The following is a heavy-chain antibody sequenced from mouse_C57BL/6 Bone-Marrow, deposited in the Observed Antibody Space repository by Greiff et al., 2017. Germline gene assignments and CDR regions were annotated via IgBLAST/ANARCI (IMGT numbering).Heavy chain of an antibody. V-gene: IGHV1-19*01. D-gene: IGHD2-3*01. CDR3: ARDDGYYYFDY. CDR1: GYTFTDYY. Sequence: EVQLVESGPVLVKPGASVKMSCKASGYTFTDYYMNWVKQSHGKSLEWIGVINPYNGGTSYNQKFKGKATLTVDKSSSTAYMELNSLTSEDSAVYYCARDDGYYYFDYWGQGTTLTVSS. J-gene: IGHJ2*01. CDR2: INPYNGGT.